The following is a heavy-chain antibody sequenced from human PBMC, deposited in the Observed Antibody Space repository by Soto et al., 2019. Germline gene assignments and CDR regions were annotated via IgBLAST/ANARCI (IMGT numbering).Heavy chain of an antibody. Sequence: GESLKISCKGVGYKFGGAWIGWVRQMPGKGLEWMGIIKPGTSDIRYSPSCRGHVTISADEAVSTAYLQWSSLKASDTAMYYCARQLSHICDSWGQGTLVTVSS. V-gene: IGHV5-51*01. CDR1: GYKFGGAW. D-gene: IGHD3-3*02. CDR2: IKPGTSDI. CDR3: ARQLSHICDS. J-gene: IGHJ4*02.